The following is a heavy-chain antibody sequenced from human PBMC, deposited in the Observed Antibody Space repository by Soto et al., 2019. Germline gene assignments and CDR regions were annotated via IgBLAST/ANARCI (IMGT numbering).Heavy chain of an antibody. CDR3: ARESEDLTSNFGY. CDR1: GLTFTWYR. Sequence: VSLRLSCAASGLTFTWYRMNWVRQAPGKGLEWVSSISSTTNYIYYGDSMKGRFTISRDNAKNSLYLEMNSLRAEDTAVYYCARESEDLTSNFGYWGQGTLVTVSS. CDR2: ISSTTNYI. J-gene: IGHJ4*02. V-gene: IGHV3-21*04.